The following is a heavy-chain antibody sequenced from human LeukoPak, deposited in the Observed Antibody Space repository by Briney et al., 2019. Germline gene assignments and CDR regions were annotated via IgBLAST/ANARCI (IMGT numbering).Heavy chain of an antibody. J-gene: IGHJ4*02. Sequence: ASVKVSCKASGYTFIRYGISWVRQAPGQGLEWMGWMNPNSGNTGYAQKFQGRVTMTRNTSISTAYMELSSLRSEDTAVYYCARDLYCSSTSCYNAGYWGQGTLVTVSS. CDR2: MNPNSGNT. D-gene: IGHD2-2*02. CDR1: GYTFIRYG. V-gene: IGHV1-8*01. CDR3: ARDLYCSSTSCYNAGY.